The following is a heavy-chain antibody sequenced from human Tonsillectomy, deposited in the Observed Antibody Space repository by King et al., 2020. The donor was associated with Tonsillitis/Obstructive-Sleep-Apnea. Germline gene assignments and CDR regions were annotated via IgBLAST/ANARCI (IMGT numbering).Heavy chain of an antibody. V-gene: IGHV4-34*01. Sequence: VQLQQWGAGLLKPSETLSLTCAVYGGSFSGYYWSWIRQPPGKGLEWIGEINHSGSTNYNPSLKSRVTISVDTSKNQFSLKLSSVTAADTAVYYCARGFVAAAGNHGWFDHWGQGTLVTVSS. CDR3: ARGFVAAAGNHGWFDH. D-gene: IGHD6-13*01. CDR1: GGSFSGYY. CDR2: INHSGST. J-gene: IGHJ5*02.